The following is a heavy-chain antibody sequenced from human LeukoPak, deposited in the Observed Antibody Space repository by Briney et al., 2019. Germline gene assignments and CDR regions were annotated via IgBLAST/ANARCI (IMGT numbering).Heavy chain of an antibody. CDR3: ARDPGYSGYDYVPEISSGDY. CDR1: GFTFSSYS. Sequence: GGSLRLSCAASGFTFSSYSMNWVRQAPGKGLELVSSISSSSSYVYYADSVKGRFTISRDNAKNSLYLQMNSLRAEDTAVYYCARDPGYSGYDYVPEISSGDYWGQGTLVTVSS. CDR2: ISSSSSYV. J-gene: IGHJ4*02. D-gene: IGHD5-12*01. V-gene: IGHV3-21*01.